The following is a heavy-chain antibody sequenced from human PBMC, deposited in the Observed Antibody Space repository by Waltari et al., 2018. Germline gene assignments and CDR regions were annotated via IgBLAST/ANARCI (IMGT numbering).Heavy chain of an antibody. D-gene: IGHD5-12*01. Sequence: EVQLVESGGGLVTPGGSLRLSCAASGFTFSSSSMNWVRRAPGKGLEWVSSISSSSSYIYYADSVKGRFTISRDNAKNSLYLQMNSLRAEDTAVYYCARGAPITLVPELDYWGQGTLVTVSS. CDR2: ISSSSSYI. V-gene: IGHV3-21*01. CDR3: ARGAPITLVPELDY. CDR1: GFTFSSSS. J-gene: IGHJ4*02.